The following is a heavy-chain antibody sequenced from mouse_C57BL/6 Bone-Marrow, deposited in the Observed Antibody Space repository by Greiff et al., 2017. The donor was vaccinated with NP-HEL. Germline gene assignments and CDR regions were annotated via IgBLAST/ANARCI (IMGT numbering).Heavy chain of an antibody. CDR3: ASDGGADYDAAMDY. J-gene: IGHJ4*01. Sequence: EVKLVESEGGLVQPGSSMKLSCTASGFTFSDYYMAWVRQVPEKGLEWVANINYDGSSTYYLDSLKSRFIISRDNAKNILYLQMSSLKSEDTATYYCASDGGADYDAAMDYWGQGTSVTVSS. D-gene: IGHD2-4*01. CDR2: INYDGSST. CDR1: GFTFSDYY. V-gene: IGHV5-16*01.